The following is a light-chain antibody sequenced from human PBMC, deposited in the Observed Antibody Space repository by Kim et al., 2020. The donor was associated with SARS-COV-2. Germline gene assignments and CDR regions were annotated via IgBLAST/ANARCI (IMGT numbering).Light chain of an antibody. CDR3: NSHTTSSTYV. CDR2: DVS. Sequence: QSALTQPASVSGSPGQSITISCTGTSSDVDSVSWYQQHPGKAPKLIMYDVSERASGVSNRFSGSQSGNTASLTISGLRAEDEADYYCNSHTTSSTYVFGSGTKVTVL. CDR1: SSDVDS. V-gene: IGLV2-14*01. J-gene: IGLJ1*01.